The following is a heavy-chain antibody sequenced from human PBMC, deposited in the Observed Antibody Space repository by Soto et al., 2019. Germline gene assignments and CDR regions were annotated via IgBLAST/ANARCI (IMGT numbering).Heavy chain of an antibody. V-gene: IGHV1-69*01. CDR2: VIPILGQA. D-gene: IGHD1-26*01. Sequence: QVQLVQSGAEVKKPGSSVKVSCKASGGIFSSYAISWLRQAPGQGLEWMGAVIPILGQAYYAQNFQGRVTITADESPRTAYMDLISLRSDDTAVYFCARVGRVGAPPGADYWGQGTLITVSS. CDR1: GGIFSSYA. J-gene: IGHJ4*02. CDR3: ARVGRVGAPPGADY.